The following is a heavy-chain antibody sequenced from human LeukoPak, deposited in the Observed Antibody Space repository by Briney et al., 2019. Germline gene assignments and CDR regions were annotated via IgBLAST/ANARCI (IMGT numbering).Heavy chain of an antibody. CDR3: ATKQWLAPPPDS. J-gene: IGHJ4*02. CDR1: GFTFSKYW. V-gene: IGHV3-74*01. CDR2: INTDGTVT. Sequence: GGSLRLSCAASGFTFSKYWMLWVRQAQGKVLESVSRINTDGTVTTYADSVKGRFTVSRDNADNTMFLQMNSVRDDDKAVYYCATKQWLAPPPDSWGQGTPVTVSS. D-gene: IGHD6-19*01.